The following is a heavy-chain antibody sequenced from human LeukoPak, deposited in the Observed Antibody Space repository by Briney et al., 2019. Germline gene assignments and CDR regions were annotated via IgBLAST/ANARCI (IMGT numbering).Heavy chain of an antibody. Sequence: GASVEVSCKASGGTFSSYAISWVRQAPGQGLEWMGGIIPIFGTANYAQKLQGRVTITTDECTSTAYMELSRLSSDDTAVYYCARGRIAVAGTGVDYWGQGTLVTVSS. D-gene: IGHD6-19*01. CDR1: GGTFSSYA. V-gene: IGHV1-69*05. J-gene: IGHJ4*02. CDR2: IIPIFGTA. CDR3: ARGRIAVAGTGVDY.